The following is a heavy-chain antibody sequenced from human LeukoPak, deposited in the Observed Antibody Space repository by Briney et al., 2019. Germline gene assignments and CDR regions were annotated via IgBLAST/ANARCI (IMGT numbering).Heavy chain of an antibody. CDR1: GFTFRNFW. CDR3: AKDRYFYDSGSKAS. Sequence: QAGGSLRLSCGASGFTFRNFWMNWVRQAPGKGLEWVANIKDDGSDKYYVDSVKGRFTISRDNAKKSLYLQMNSLRVEDTAFYYCAKDRYFYDSGSKASWGRGTLVTVSS. V-gene: IGHV3-7*03. J-gene: IGHJ4*02. D-gene: IGHD3-22*01. CDR2: IKDDGSDK.